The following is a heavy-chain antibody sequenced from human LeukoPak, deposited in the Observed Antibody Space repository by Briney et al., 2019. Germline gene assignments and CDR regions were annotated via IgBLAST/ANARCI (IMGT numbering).Heavy chain of an antibody. CDR3: ARRLEYDY. CDR2: IYSGGST. D-gene: IGHD1-1*01. CDR1: GFTVSSNY. V-gene: IGHV3-53*01. Sequence: GGSLRLSCAASGFTVSSNYMSWVRQAPGKGLEWVSVIYSGGSTYYADSVKGRFTISRDNFKNTVYLQMNSLRAEDTAVYYCARRLEYDYWGQGTLVTVSS. J-gene: IGHJ4*02.